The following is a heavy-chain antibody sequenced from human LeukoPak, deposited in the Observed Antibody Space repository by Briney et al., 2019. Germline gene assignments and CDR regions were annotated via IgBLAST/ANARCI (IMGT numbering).Heavy chain of an antibody. Sequence: GGSLRLSCAASGFAFNTYAMHWVRQAPGQGLEWVALIWHDGSHKFYSNSVRGQFTISRDNSKNTVSLQMNNLRPEDTAVYYCAKKIFGSGSYPDFWGQGTLVTVSS. J-gene: IGHJ4*02. V-gene: IGHV3-33*06. CDR2: IWHDGSHK. D-gene: IGHD3-10*01. CDR3: AKKIFGSGSYPDF. CDR1: GFAFNTYA.